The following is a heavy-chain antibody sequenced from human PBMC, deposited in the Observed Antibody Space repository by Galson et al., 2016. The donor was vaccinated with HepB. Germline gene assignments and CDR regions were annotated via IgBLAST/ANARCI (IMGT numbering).Heavy chain of an antibody. CDR3: ARDASGITIFGVAPFYYYGMDV. CDR2: ISSSSGYI. CDR1: GFAFRTYS. Sequence: SLRLSCAASGFAFRTYSMNWVRQTPGKGLEWVSSISSSSGYIYYADSVKGRFTISRDNSKNTLYLQMNSLRAEDTAVYYCARDASGITIFGVAPFYYYGMDVWGQGTTVTVSS. J-gene: IGHJ6*02. D-gene: IGHD3-3*01. V-gene: IGHV3-21*01.